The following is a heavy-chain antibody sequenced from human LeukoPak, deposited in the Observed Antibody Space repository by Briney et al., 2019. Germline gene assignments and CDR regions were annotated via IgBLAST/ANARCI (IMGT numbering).Heavy chain of an antibody. CDR3: ARDLRNSNTNWFDP. D-gene: IGHD2/OR15-2a*01. CDR1: GFTFSSYA. J-gene: IGHJ5*02. V-gene: IGHV3-30-3*01. Sequence: GGSLRLSCAASGFTFSSYAMHWVRQAPGKGLEWVAVISYDGSNKYSADSVKGRFTISRDNSKNTLYLQMNSLRAEDTAVYYCARDLRNSNTNWFDPWGQGTLVTVSS. CDR2: ISYDGSNK.